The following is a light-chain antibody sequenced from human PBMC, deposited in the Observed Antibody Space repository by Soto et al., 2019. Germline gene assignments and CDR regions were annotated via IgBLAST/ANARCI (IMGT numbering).Light chain of an antibody. J-gene: IGKJ1*01. CDR2: EAS. Sequence: DIQMTQSPSTLAGSVRDRGTITCRASQTISSWLAWDQQKPGKARKVLIYEASRSAGGVPSRFTGSGSATEFTLTINSLHPDDFATNYGQPYSVYWRLAQGTKVDVK. V-gene: IGKV1-5*01. CDR1: QTISSW. CDR3: QPYSVYWR.